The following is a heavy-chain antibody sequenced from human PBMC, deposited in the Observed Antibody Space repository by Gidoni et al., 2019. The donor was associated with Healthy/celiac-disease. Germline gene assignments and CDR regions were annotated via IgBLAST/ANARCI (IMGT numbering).Heavy chain of an antibody. CDR1: GFTFSSYA. CDR2: ISYDGSNK. J-gene: IGHJ4*02. D-gene: IGHD3-9*01. Sequence: QVQLVESGGGVVQLGRSLRPSCAASGFTFSSYAMHWVRQAPGKGLEWVAVISYDGSNKYYADSVKGRFTISRDNSKNTLYLQMNSLRAEDTAVYYCARGYDILTGYYKINYYFDYWGQGTLVTVSS. CDR3: ARGYDILTGYYKINYYFDY. V-gene: IGHV3-30-3*01.